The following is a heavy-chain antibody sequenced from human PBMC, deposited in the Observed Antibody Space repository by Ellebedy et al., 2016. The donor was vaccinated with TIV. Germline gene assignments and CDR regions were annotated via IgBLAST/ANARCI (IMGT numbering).Heavy chain of an antibody. CDR1: GFTFSSYS. D-gene: IGHD1-26*01. CDR3: ARAIRRATRGPVDY. CDR2: ISSSSSTI. J-gene: IGHJ4*02. Sequence: PGGSLRLSCAASGFTFSSYSMNWVRQAPGKGLEWVSYISSSSSTIYYADSVKGRFTISRDNAKNSLYLQMNSLRAEDKAVYDCARAIRRATRGPVDYWGQGTLVTVSS. V-gene: IGHV3-48*01.